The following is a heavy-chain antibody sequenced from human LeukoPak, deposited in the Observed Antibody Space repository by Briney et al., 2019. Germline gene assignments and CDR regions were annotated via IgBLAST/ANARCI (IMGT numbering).Heavy chain of an antibody. CDR3: ARYCSSTSCYTKGIAAAGYYFDY. J-gene: IGHJ4*02. D-gene: IGHD2-2*02. CDR1: GGSFSGYY. Sequence: SETLSLTCAVYGGSFSGYYWSWIRQPPGKGLEWIGEINHSGSTNYNPSLKGRVTISVDTSKNQFSLKLSSVTAADTAVYYCARYCSSTSCYTKGIAAAGYYFDYWGQGTLVTVSS. V-gene: IGHV4-34*01. CDR2: INHSGST.